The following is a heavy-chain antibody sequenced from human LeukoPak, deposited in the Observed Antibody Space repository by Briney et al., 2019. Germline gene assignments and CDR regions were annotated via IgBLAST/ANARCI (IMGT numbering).Heavy chain of an antibody. V-gene: IGHV1-18*01. CDR1: GYTFTSYG. CDR3: ASSYYYDSSGYPDFGY. D-gene: IGHD3-22*01. CDR2: ISAYNGNT. J-gene: IGHJ4*02. Sequence: ASVKVSCKASGYTFTSYGISWVRQAPGQGLEWMGWISAYNGNTNYAQKLQGRVTMTTDTSTSTAYMELRSLRSDDTAVYYCASSYYYDSSGYPDFGYWGQGTLVTVSS.